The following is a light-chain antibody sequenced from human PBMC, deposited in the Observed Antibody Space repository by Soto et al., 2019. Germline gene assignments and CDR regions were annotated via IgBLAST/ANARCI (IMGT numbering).Light chain of an antibody. CDR1: QSVSSN. Sequence: EIVMQQSPATLSVSPGERATLSCRASQSVSSNLTWYKHKPGQAPRLLIYGASTRATGIPARFSGSGSGTEFTLTISSLQSEDFAVYYCQQYYNWPLTFGGGTKVEIK. V-gene: IGKV3-15*01. CDR2: GAS. J-gene: IGKJ4*01. CDR3: QQYYNWPLT.